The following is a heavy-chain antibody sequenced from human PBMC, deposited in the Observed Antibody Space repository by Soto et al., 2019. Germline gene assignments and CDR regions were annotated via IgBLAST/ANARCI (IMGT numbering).Heavy chain of an antibody. D-gene: IGHD3-10*01. CDR3: AKARSGEFYFDY. CDR1: GFTFSSYA. CDR2: ISGSGGST. V-gene: IGHV3-23*01. Sequence: PRLSCAASGFTFSSYAMSWVRQAPGKGLEWVSAISGSGGSTYYADSVKGRFTISRDNSKNTLYLQMNSLRAEDTAVYYCAKARSGEFYFDYWGQGTLVTVSS. J-gene: IGHJ4*02.